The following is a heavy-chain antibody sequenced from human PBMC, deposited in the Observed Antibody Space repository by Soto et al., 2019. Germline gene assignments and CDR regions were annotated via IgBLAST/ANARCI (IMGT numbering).Heavy chain of an antibody. D-gene: IGHD6-13*01. CDR2: IYPGDSDT. V-gene: IGHV5-51*01. Sequence: GESLKISCKGSGYSFTSYWIGWVRQMPGKGLEWMGIIYPGDSDTRYSPSFQGQVTISADKSISTAYLQWSSLKASDTAMYYCARHMAAGVAYYYCGMDVCGKGTTVTVSS. CDR1: GYSFTSYW. CDR3: ARHMAAGVAYYYCGMDV. J-gene: IGHJ6*04.